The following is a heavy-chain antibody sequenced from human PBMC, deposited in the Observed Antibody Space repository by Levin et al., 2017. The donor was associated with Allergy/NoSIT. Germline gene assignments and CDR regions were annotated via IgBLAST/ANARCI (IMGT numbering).Heavy chain of an antibody. D-gene: IGHD4-11*01. CDR2: IIPIFGTA. Sequence: SVKVSCKASGGTFSSYAISWVRQAPGQGLEWMGGIIPIFGTANYAQKFQGRVTITADKSTSTAYMELSSLRSEDTAVYYCARGAYSNYAPLSVYYYYMDVWGKGTTVTVSS. CDR1: GGTFSSYA. CDR3: ARGAYSNYAPLSVYYYYMDV. V-gene: IGHV1-69*06. J-gene: IGHJ6*03.